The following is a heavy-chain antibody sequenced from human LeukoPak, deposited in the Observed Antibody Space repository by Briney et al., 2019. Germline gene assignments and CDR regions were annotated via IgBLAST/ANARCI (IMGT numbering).Heavy chain of an antibody. J-gene: IGHJ1*01. CDR2: ICPSDSDT. Sequence: GESLKISCKGSGYSFTSYWIGWVGQMPGKGLEWMGIICPSDSDTRYSPSFQGQVTISADKSISTAYLQWSSLKASDTAMYDCARHGSHEYFQHWGQGTLVTVSS. CDR3: ARHGSHEYFQH. V-gene: IGHV5-51*01. CDR1: GYSFTSYW.